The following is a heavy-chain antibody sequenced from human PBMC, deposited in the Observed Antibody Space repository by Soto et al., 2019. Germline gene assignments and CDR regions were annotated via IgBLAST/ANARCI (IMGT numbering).Heavy chain of an antibody. CDR3: AREDHRSSWNHLGY. CDR2: TYYRSKWYN. J-gene: IGHJ1*01. V-gene: IGHV6-1*01. Sequence: PSQTLSLTCAISGDSVSSNSAAWNWTRQSPTRGLEWLGRTYYRSKWYNDYAVSVKSRITINPDTSKNQFSLQLNSVTPEDTAVYYCAREDHRSSWNHLGYWGQGTLVTVSS. D-gene: IGHD6-13*01. CDR1: GDSVSSNSAA.